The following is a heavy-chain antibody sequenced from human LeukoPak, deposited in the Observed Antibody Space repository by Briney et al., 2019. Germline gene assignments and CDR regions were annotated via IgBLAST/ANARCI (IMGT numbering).Heavy chain of an antibody. CDR3: AEDWAGYFPY. V-gene: IGHV3-23*01. Sequence: GGSLRLSCAASGFTFYNYAMSWVRLAPGQGREWVSAINGRSDITYYVDSVEGRFTISRDNSKNTLYLQMYSVRAEDTALYYCAEDWAGYFPYWGQGTLVTVSS. CDR1: GFTFYNYA. CDR2: INGRSDIT. J-gene: IGHJ4*02. D-gene: IGHD3/OR15-3a*01.